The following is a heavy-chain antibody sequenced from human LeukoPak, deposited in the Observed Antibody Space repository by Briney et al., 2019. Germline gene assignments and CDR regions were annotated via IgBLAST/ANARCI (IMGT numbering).Heavy chain of an antibody. Sequence: ASVKVSCKASGYTFTSYGISWVRQAPGQGLEWMGWISAYNGNTNYAQKLQGRVTMTTDTSTSTAYMELRSLRSDDTAVYYCARDPSKNDFWSGYSKYYYYYGMDVWGQGTTVTVSS. CDR1: GYTFTSYG. CDR2: ISAYNGNT. V-gene: IGHV1-18*01. D-gene: IGHD3-3*01. CDR3: ARDPSKNDFWSGYSKYYYYYGMDV. J-gene: IGHJ6*02.